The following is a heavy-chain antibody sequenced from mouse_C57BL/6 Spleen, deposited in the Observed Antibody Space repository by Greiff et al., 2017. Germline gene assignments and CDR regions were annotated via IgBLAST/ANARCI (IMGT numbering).Heavy chain of an antibody. CDR1: GYTFTSYW. V-gene: IGHV1-64*01. D-gene: IGHD2-5*01. CDR3: ARSAYYSNYDLPAY. J-gene: IGHJ3*01. CDR2: IHPNSGST. Sequence: QVHVKQSGAELVKPGASVKLSCKASGYTFTSYWMHWVKQRPGQGLEWIGMIHPNSGSTNYNEKFKSKATLTVDKSSSTAYMQLSSLTSEDSSVYYCARSAYYSNYDLPAYWGQGTLVTVSA.